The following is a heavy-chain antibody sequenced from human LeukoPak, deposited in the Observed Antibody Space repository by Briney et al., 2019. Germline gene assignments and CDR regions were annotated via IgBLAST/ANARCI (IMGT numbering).Heavy chain of an antibody. CDR3: ARGGAGVAVAGTDWFDP. D-gene: IGHD6-19*01. CDR1: GGSISSYY. J-gene: IGHJ5*02. V-gene: IGHV4-4*07. Sequence: SETLSLTCTVSGGSISSYYWSWIRQPAGKGLEWIGRIYTSGSTNYNPSLKSRVTMSVDTSKNQFSLKLSSVTAADTAVYYCARGGAGVAVAGTDWFDPWGQGTLVTVSS. CDR2: IYTSGST.